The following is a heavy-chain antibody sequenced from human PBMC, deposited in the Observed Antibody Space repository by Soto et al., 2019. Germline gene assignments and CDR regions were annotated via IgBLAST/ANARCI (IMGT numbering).Heavy chain of an antibody. CDR3: ARVGAEYSSSYYFDY. D-gene: IGHD6-6*01. CDR2: IIPIFGTA. Sequence: SVKVSCKASGGTFSSYAISWVRQAPVQGLEWMGGIIPIFGTANYAQKFQGRVTITADESTSTAYMELSSLRSEDTAVYYCARVGAEYSSSYYFDYWGQGTLVTSPQ. J-gene: IGHJ4*02. CDR1: GGTFSSYA. V-gene: IGHV1-69*13.